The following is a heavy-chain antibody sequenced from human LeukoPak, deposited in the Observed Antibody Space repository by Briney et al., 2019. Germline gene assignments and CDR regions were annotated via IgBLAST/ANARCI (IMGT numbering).Heavy chain of an antibody. CDR3: ARQWLVSPLFDY. Sequence: SETLSLTCAVYGGSLSGYYWSWIRQPQAKGLEWIGKINHSGSTNYNPPLKSRVTISVDTSKNQLSLKLSSMTAADTAVYYCARQWLVSPLFDYWGQGTLVTVSS. CDR2: INHSGST. J-gene: IGHJ4*02. V-gene: IGHV4-34*01. D-gene: IGHD6-19*01. CDR1: GGSLSGYY.